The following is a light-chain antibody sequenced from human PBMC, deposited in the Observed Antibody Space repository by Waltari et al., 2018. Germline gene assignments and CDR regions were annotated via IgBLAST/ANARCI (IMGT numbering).Light chain of an antibody. V-gene: IGKV3-15*01. Sequence: EIVMTQSPATLSVSPGERATLSCRAIQSVSSSLAWYQQKPGQAPRLLFYGASIRATGIPVRFSGSGSGTDFTLTIDSVQSEDFAVYYCQQYDNWPLLFGQGTKVEIK. CDR3: QQYDNWPLL. J-gene: IGKJ1*01. CDR1: QSVSSS. CDR2: GAS.